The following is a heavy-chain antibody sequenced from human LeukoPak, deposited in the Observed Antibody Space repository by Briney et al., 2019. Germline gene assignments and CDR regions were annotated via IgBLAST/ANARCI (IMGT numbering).Heavy chain of an antibody. J-gene: IGHJ4*02. D-gene: IGHD5-12*01. CDR2: VYYSGST. CDR3: ARDEYSGYDPCFDF. V-gene: IGHV4-59*12. Sequence: SETLSLTCTVSGGSISSYYWSWIRQPPGKGLEWIGYVYYSGSTNYNPSLKSRVTILLDKSKNQFSLKLSSVTAADTAVYYCARDEYSGYDPCFDFWGQGTLVTVSS. CDR1: GGSISSYY.